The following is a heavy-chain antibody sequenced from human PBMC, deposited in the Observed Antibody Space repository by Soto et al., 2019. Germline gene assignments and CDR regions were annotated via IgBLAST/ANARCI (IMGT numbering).Heavy chain of an antibody. CDR1: GGSISSYY. CDR3: ASWGQLTWFDP. D-gene: IGHD1-26*01. J-gene: IGHJ5*02. V-gene: IGHV4-59*08. CDR2: IYYSGST. Sequence: QVQLQESGPGLVKPSETLSLTCTVSGGSISSYYWSWIRQPPGKGLEWIGYIYYSGSTNYNPSLNTQGPISVYTSQNQFTLKLSSVTAADTAVYYCASWGQLTWFDPWGQGTLVTVSS.